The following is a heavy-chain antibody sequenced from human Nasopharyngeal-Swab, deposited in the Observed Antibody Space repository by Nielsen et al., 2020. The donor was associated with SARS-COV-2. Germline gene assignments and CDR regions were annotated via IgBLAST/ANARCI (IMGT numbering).Heavy chain of an antibody. V-gene: IGHV3-30*04. D-gene: IGHD3-22*01. CDR2: ISYDGSNK. Sequence: GESLKISCAAFGFTFSSYAMHWVRQAPGKGLEWVAVISYDGSNKYYADSVKGRFTISRDNSKNTLYLQMNSLRAEDTAVYYCAGTPNYYDSSGYRDYWGQGTLVTVSS. CDR1: GFTFSSYA. J-gene: IGHJ4*02. CDR3: AGTPNYYDSSGYRDY.